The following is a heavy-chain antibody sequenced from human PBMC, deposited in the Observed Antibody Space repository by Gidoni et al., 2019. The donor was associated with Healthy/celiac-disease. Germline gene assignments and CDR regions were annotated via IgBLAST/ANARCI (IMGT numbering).Heavy chain of an antibody. CDR1: GFSLSTSGVG. J-gene: IGHJ3*02. Sequence: QITLKESGPTLVKPTQTLTLTCTFSGFSLSTSGVGVGWIRQPPGKALEWLALIYWNDDKRYSPSLKSRLTITKDTSKNQVVLTMTNMDPVDTATYYCAHDRSIQLWSNGFDAFDIWGQGTMVTVSS. CDR3: AHDRSIQLWSNGFDAFDI. V-gene: IGHV2-5*01. CDR2: IYWNDDK. D-gene: IGHD5-18*01.